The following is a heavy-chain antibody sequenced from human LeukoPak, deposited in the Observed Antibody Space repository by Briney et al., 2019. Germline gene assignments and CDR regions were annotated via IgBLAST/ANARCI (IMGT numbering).Heavy chain of an antibody. J-gene: IGHJ4*02. D-gene: IGHD3-22*01. V-gene: IGHV4-59*12. CDR2: VCNRGTT. CDR1: GGSIGSYC. CDR3: ATYSSTYYHPAYFDF. Sequence: SETLSLTCSVSGGSIGSYCWSWIRQPPGKGLEWIGYVCNRGTTNYNPSLRSRVTMSIDRSKNQFSLRLISVTAADTAVYYCATYSSTYYHPAYFDFWGQGTLVTVSS.